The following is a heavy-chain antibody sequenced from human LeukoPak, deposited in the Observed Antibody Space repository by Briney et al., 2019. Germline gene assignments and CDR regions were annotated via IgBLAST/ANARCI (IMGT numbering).Heavy chain of an antibody. Sequence: PSETLSLTCTVSGYSISSYYWSWIRQPPGKGLEWIGYVHYSGSTNYHPSLKRRVTISVDTSKNQCYLKLSSVTAADTAVYYCARHSSLQGYYFDYWGQGTLVTVSS. CDR3: ARHSSLQGYYFDY. J-gene: IGHJ4*02. CDR2: VHYSGST. CDR1: GYSISSYY. D-gene: IGHD6-6*01. V-gene: IGHV4-59*08.